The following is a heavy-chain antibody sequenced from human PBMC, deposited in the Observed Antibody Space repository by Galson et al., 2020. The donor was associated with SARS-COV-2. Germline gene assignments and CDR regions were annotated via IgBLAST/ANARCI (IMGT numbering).Heavy chain of an antibody. CDR1: GFSLSNARMG. V-gene: IGHV2-26*01. CDR2: IFSNDEK. J-gene: IGHJ4*02. D-gene: IGHD1-20*01. CDR3: ARTPSNWRTPQTRRDRYFDY. Sequence: SGPTLVKPTETLTLTCTVSGFSLSNARMGVSWIRQPPGKALEWLAHIFSNDEKSYSTSLKSRLTISKDTSKSQVVLTMTNMDPVDTATYYCARTPSNWRTPQTRRDRYFDYWGQGTLVTVSS.